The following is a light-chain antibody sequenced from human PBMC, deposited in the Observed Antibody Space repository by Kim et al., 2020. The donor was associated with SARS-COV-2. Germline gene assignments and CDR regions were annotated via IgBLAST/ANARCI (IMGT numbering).Light chain of an antibody. Sequence: LSPGERAPLACRASRSFRSSYLAWYQPKPGQAPRHLIYVASSRSTGIPVKFRGSGSGTDFTLTMSRLEPEDFAVYYCQQYGSSRYTFGQGTKLEI. V-gene: IGKV3-20*01. J-gene: IGKJ2*01. CDR3: QQYGSSRYT. CDR2: VAS. CDR1: RSFRSSY.